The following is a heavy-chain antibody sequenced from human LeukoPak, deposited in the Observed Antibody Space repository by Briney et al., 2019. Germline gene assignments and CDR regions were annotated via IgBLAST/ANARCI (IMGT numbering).Heavy chain of an antibody. CDR3: ASLRGLRYSDSSGYYYHFDC. D-gene: IGHD3-22*01. V-gene: IGHV4-39*01. CDR2: IYYSGTT. CDR1: GGSISSSGYF. Sequence: SETLSLTCTVSGGSISSSGYFWGWIRQPPGKGLEWIGSIYYSGTTYYNPSLKSRVTISADTSKNQFPLKLSSVTAADTAVYYCASLRGLRYSDSSGYYYHFDCWGQGTLVTASS. J-gene: IGHJ4*02.